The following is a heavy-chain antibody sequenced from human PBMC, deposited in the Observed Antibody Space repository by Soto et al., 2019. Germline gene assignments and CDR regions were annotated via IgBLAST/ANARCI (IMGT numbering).Heavy chain of an antibody. CDR2: INHSGST. V-gene: IGHV4-34*01. CDR1: GGSFSGYY. CDR3: AREVGLMIVVPWFDP. Sequence: TLSLTCAVYGGSFSGYYCSWIRQPPGKGLEWIGEINHSGSTNYNPSLKSRVTISVDTSKNQFSLKLSSVTAADTAVYYCAREVGLMIVVPWFDPWGQGTLVTVSS. D-gene: IGHD3-22*01. J-gene: IGHJ5*02.